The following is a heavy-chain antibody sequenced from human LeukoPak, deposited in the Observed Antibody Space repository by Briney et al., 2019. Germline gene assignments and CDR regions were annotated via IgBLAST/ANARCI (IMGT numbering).Heavy chain of an antibody. Sequence: GASVKVSCKASGYTFTSYGISWVRQAPGQGLEWMGWISAYNGNTNYAQKLQGRVTMTTDTSTSTAYMELRSLRSDDTAVYYCARDCSGGSCYRSSTYDAFDIWGQGTMVTVSS. CDR1: GYTFTSYG. D-gene: IGHD2-15*01. CDR2: ISAYNGNT. V-gene: IGHV1-18*01. CDR3: ARDCSGGSCYRSSTYDAFDI. J-gene: IGHJ3*02.